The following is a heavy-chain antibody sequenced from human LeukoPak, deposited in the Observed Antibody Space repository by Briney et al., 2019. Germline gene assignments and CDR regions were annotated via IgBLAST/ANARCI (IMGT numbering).Heavy chain of an antibody. CDR1: GGSISSSSYY. V-gene: IGHV4-39*01. Sequence: SETLSLTCTVSGGSISSSSYYWGWIRQPPGKGLEWIGSIYYSGSTYYNPSLRSRVTISVDTSKNQFSLKRSSVTAADTAVYYCATLNDYYDSSGYPRFGPWGQGTLVTVSS. CDR3: ATLNDYYDSSGYPRFGP. J-gene: IGHJ5*02. CDR2: IYYSGST. D-gene: IGHD3-22*01.